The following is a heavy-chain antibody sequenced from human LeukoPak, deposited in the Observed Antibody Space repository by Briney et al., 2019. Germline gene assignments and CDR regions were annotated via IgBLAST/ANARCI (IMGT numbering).Heavy chain of an antibody. CDR3: ARDAFSRDGLN. Sequence: GPGGSLRLSCAASGFTFDDYGMSWVRHAPGKGLEWVSGINWNGGSTVYAESVKGRFTISRDNAKTSLYLQMNSLRAEDTALYYCARDAFSRDGLNWGQGTLVTVSS. V-gene: IGHV3-20*04. CDR1: GFTFDDYG. J-gene: IGHJ4*02. D-gene: IGHD5-24*01. CDR2: INWNGGST.